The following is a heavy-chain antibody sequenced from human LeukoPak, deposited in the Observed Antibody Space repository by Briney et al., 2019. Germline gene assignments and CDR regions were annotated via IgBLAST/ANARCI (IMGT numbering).Heavy chain of an antibody. J-gene: IGHJ3*02. CDR2: IDRSRTT. CDR3: ARRRYGDI. Sequence: SETLSLTCAVYGGSFSGYSWTWIRQPPGKGLEWIGEIDRSRTTNYNPSLKSRLTISVDTSKNQFSLKLSSVTAADTAVYYCARRRYGDIWGQGTMVTVSS. V-gene: IGHV4-34*01. D-gene: IGHD4-17*01. CDR1: GGSFSGYS.